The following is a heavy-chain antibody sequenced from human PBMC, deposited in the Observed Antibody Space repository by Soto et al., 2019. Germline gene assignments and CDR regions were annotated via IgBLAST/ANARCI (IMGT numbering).Heavy chain of an antibody. J-gene: IGHJ4*02. CDR2: IIPIFGTA. V-gene: IGHV1-69*01. D-gene: IGHD3-3*01. Sequence: QVQLVQSGAEVKTPGSSVKVSCKASGGTFSRYAISWVRQAPVQGLEWMGGIIPIFGTANYAQKFQGRVTITADESTSTAYMVLSRLSSEDKAVYYCAILRRARVLSHYWGQGTLVTASS. CDR1: GGTFSRYA. CDR3: AILRRARVLSHY.